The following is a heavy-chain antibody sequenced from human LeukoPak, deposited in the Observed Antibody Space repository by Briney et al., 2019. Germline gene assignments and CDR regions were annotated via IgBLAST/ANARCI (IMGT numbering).Heavy chain of an antibody. CDR1: GYTFTGYY. V-gene: IGHV1-18*04. D-gene: IGHD3-3*01. CDR2: ISAYNGNT. Sequence: ASVTVSCKASGYTFTGYYIHWVRQAPGQGLEWMGWISAYNGNTNYAQKLQGRVTMTTDTSTSTAYMELRSLRSDDTAVYYCARVVGSHYDFWSGKGLDYWGQGTLVTVSS. J-gene: IGHJ4*02. CDR3: ARVVGSHYDFWSGKGLDY.